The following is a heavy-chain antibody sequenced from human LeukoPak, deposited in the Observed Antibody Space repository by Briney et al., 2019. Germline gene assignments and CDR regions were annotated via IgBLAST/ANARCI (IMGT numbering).Heavy chain of an antibody. D-gene: IGHD1-26*01. J-gene: IGHJ6*03. CDR1: GYTFTSYG. V-gene: IGHV1-18*01. CDR2: ISAYNGNT. Sequence: ASVKVSCKASGYTFTSYGISWVRQAPGQGLEWMGWISAYNGNTNYAQKLQGRVTMTTDTSTSTAYMELRSLRSDDTAVYYCARAQYSGSSRHYYYYYYMDVWGKGTTVTVSS. CDR3: ARAQYSGSSRHYYYYYYMDV.